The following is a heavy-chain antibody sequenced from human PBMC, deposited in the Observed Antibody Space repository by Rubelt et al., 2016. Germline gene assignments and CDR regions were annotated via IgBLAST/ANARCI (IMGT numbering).Heavy chain of an antibody. Sequence: VQLQESGPGLVKPSETLSLTCTVSGGSISGSYWSWIRQPPGKGLEWVANMNQYGSEEYYVDSVKGRFTISRDNAQRSLFLKMTSLRADDTAVYYCAAYGLGNAAFDYWGQGTLVTVSS. V-gene: IGHV3-7*01. CDR3: AAYGLGNAAFDY. CDR2: MNQYGSEE. J-gene: IGHJ4*02. D-gene: IGHD4-17*01. CDR1: GGSISGSY.